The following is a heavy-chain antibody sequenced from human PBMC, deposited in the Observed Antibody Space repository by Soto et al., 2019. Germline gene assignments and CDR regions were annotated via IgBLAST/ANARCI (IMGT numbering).Heavy chain of an antibody. CDR2: INHSGST. Sequence: TLSLTCAVYGGSFSGYYWSWIRQPPGKGLEWIGEINHSGSTNYNPSLKSRVTISVDTSKNQFSLKLSSVTAADTAVYYCARGAPRGSYGRNDYYYYGMDVWGQGTTVTVSS. J-gene: IGHJ6*02. D-gene: IGHD5-18*01. CDR1: GGSFSGYY. CDR3: ARGAPRGSYGRNDYYYYGMDV. V-gene: IGHV4-34*01.